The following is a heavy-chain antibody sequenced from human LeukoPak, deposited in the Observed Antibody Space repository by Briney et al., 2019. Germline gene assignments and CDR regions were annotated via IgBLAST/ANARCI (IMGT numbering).Heavy chain of an antibody. Sequence: PGGSLRLSCTASGFNFSAYGMHWVRQAPGKGLDWVAVIFFHVTNAYYADSVKGRFTISRDNSNNTLYLQMNSVRAEDTAVYYCAKGRLGSSYVHYFDTWGQGTLVTVSS. J-gene: IGHJ1*01. D-gene: IGHD3-22*01. CDR1: GFNFSAYG. V-gene: IGHV3-30*18. CDR2: IFFHVTNA. CDR3: AKGRLGSSYVHYFDT.